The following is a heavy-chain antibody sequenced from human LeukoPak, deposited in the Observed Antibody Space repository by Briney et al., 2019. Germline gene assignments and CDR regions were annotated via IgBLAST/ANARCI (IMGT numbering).Heavy chain of an antibody. CDR1: GFTFSSYW. V-gene: IGHV3-7*03. Sequence: GGSLRLSCAASGFTFSSYWMSWVRQAPGKGLEWVANIKQDGSEKYYVDSVKGRFTISRDNAKNSLYLQMNSLRAEDTAVYYCAKVGDCSSTSCYAGLWDYWGQGTLVTVSS. CDR2: IKQDGSEK. CDR3: AKVGDCSSTSCYAGLWDY. D-gene: IGHD2-2*01. J-gene: IGHJ4*02.